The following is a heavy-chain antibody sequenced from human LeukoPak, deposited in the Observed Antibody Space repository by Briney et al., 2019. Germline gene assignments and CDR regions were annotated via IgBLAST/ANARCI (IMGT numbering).Heavy chain of an antibody. CDR3: ARDCGGSCDSGQTYFSYYYGMDV. CDR1: GFTFSSYN. J-gene: IGHJ6*02. D-gene: IGHD2-15*01. Sequence: GGSLRLSCAASGFTFSSYNMNWVRQAPGKGLEWVSSISTSSSYIYYAASVKGRFTISRDNAKNSLFLQVNSLSAEDTAVYYCARDCGGSCDSGQTYFSYYYGMDVWGQGTTVTVSS. CDR2: ISTSSSYI. V-gene: IGHV3-21*01.